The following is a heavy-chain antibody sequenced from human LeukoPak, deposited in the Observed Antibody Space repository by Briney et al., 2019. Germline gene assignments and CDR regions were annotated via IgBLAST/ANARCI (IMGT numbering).Heavy chain of an antibody. J-gene: IGHJ4*02. CDR1: GASISYYF. D-gene: IGHD2-2*01. V-gene: IGHV4-59*08. CDR3: ARASSYTGHLGW. Sequence: SETLSLTCTVSGASISYYFWSWIRQPPGKGLEWIGYIYYSGSTNYHPSLKSRVTISIDTSKNQFSLKLASVTAADTAVYYCARASSYTGHLGWWGQGTLVTVSS. CDR2: IYYSGST.